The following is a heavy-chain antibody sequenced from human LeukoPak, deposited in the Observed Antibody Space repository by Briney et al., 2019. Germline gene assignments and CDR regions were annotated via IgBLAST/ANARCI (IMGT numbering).Heavy chain of an antibody. D-gene: IGHD1-14*01. V-gene: IGHV4-34*01. CDR2: INHSGST. CDR1: GGSFSGYY. CDR3: ARVGRTPPKPGYMDV. Sequence: TLETLSLTCAVYGGSFSGYYWSLIRQPPGKGLEWIGEINHSGSTNYNPSLKSRVTISVDTSKNQFSLKLSSVTAADTAVYYCARVGRTPPKPGYMDVWGKGTTVTVSS. J-gene: IGHJ6*03.